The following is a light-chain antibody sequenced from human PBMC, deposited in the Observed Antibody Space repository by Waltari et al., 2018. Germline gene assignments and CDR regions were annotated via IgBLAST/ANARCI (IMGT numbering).Light chain of an antibody. Sequence: DIVMTQSPDSLAVSLGERATINYKSSQTVMYFSNNKDYLAWYQQKPGQPPKLLIYWASTRESGVPDRFSGSGSATNFTLTINSLQAEDVAVYWCQQYITSPVTFGQGTRLEIK. CDR3: QQYITSPVT. V-gene: IGKV4-1*01. J-gene: IGKJ5*01. CDR2: WAS. CDR1: QTVMYFSNNKDY.